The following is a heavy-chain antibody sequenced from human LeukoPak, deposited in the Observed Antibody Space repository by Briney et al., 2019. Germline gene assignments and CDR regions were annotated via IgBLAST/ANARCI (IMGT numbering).Heavy chain of an antibody. CDR1: GFTFSTYW. D-gene: IGHD3-3*01. CDR2: ISSDGRST. Sequence: GGSLRLSCAASGFTFSTYWMHWVRQAPGKGLVWVSGISSDGRSTTYADSVKGRFTISRDNAKNTLYLQMNSLRAEDTAVYYCVRFSNFWSSQEDYWGQGSLVTVSS. V-gene: IGHV3-74*01. J-gene: IGHJ4*02. CDR3: VRFSNFWSSQEDY.